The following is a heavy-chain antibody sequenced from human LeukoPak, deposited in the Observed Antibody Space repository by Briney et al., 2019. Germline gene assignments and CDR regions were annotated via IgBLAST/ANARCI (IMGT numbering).Heavy chain of an antibody. Sequence: GGSLRLSCAASGFTFSSYAMSWVRQAPGKGLEWVSAISGSGGSTYYADSVKGRFTISRDNSKNTLYLQMNSLRAEDTAVYYCARVGYCSSTSCSTGAFDIWGQGTMVTVSS. J-gene: IGHJ3*02. V-gene: IGHV3-23*01. CDR2: ISGSGGST. CDR3: ARVGYCSSTSCSTGAFDI. CDR1: GFTFSSYA. D-gene: IGHD2-2*01.